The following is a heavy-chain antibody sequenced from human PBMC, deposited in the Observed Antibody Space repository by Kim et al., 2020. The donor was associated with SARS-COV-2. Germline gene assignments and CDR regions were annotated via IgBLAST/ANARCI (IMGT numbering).Heavy chain of an antibody. V-gene: IGHV1-69*04. D-gene: IGHD5-18*01. J-gene: IGHJ4*02. CDR3: AGVRTLWLQSSVFDY. Sequence: KFQGRVTITADKSTSTAYMELSSLRSEDTAGYYCAGVRTLWLQSSVFDYWGQGTLVTVSS.